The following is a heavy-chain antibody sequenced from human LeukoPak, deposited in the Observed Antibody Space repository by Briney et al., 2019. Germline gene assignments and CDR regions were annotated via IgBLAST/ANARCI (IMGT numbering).Heavy chain of an antibody. V-gene: IGHV3-74*01. J-gene: IGHJ4*02. CDR2: INSDGSST. CDR3: AKGGDYGDYGDY. Sequence: GGSLRLSCAASGFTFRSYWMHWVRQAPGKGLVWVSRINSDGSSTNYADSVKGRFTISRDNAKNTLYLQMNSLKAEDTAVYYCAKGGDYGDYGDYWGQGTLVTVSS. CDR1: GFTFRSYW. D-gene: IGHD4-17*01.